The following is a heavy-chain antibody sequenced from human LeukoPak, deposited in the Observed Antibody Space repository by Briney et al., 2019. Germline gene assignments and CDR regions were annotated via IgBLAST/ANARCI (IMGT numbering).Heavy chain of an antibody. CDR3: AKDPFRSGSSNFDY. Sequence: GGSLRLSCAASGFTFSQYCMTWVRQAPGKGLEWVSAISGSGGSTYYADSVKGRFTISRDNSKNTLYLQMNSLRAEDTAVYYCAKDPFRSGSSNFDYWGQGTLVTVSS. CDR2: ISGSGGST. CDR1: GFTFSQYC. V-gene: IGHV3-23*01. D-gene: IGHD3-10*01. J-gene: IGHJ4*02.